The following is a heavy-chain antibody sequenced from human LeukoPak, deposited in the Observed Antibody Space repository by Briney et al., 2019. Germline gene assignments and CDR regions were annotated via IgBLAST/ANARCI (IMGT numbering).Heavy chain of an antibody. CDR1: GYTFTDYY. V-gene: IGHV1-2*02. Sequence: GASVRVSCKASGYTFTDYYIHWVRQAPGQGLEGMGWINPNSGGTNYAQNFQGRVAMTRDTSISTAYMELSRLRSDDTAIYYCANLMGTAYYYVMDVWGQGTTVTVS. J-gene: IGHJ6*02. D-gene: IGHD1/OR15-1a*01. CDR3: ANLMGTAYYYVMDV. CDR2: INPNSGGT.